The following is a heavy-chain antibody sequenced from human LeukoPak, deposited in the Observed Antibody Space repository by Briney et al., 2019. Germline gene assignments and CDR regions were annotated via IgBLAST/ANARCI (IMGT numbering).Heavy chain of an antibody. D-gene: IGHD4-11*01. V-gene: IGHV4-34*01. CDR2: INHSGST. CDR1: GGSFSGYY. CDR3: ARQGGTTVTTRDYYYYMDV. Sequence: SQTLSLTCAVYGGSFSGYYWSWIRQPPGKGLEWIGEINHSGSTNYNPSLKSRVTISVDTSKNQFSLKLSSVTAADTAVYYCARQGGTTVTTRDYYYYMDVWGKGTTVTVSS. J-gene: IGHJ6*03.